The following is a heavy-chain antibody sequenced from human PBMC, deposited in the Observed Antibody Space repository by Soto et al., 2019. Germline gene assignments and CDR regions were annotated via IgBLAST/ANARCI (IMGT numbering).Heavy chain of an antibody. V-gene: IGHV3-9*01. J-gene: IGHJ6*02. CDR1: GFTFGDFA. Sequence: EAQLVESGGGLVQPGRSLRLSCAVSGFTFGDFAMHWVRQAPGKGLEWVSSITWNSGNIDYADSVKGRFTISRDNARNSLFLQMNSLTPEDTALYYCAKDLVKGSRSSTYYHFYGLDVWGQGTTVTVSS. CDR2: ITWNSGNI. CDR3: AKDLVKGSRSSTYYHFYGLDV. D-gene: IGHD6-6*01.